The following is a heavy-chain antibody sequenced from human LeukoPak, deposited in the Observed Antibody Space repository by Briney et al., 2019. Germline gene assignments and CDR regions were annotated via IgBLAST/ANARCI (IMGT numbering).Heavy chain of an antibody. Sequence: SETLSRTCAGSTYSISRSNWWGWIRQPPGKGLEWIGYIDYSGTTYYSPSLKSRVTMSVDTTKNQFSLKLHSVSAVDTAVYYCSRYSGSQGWFDPWGQGTLVTVSS. CDR3: SRYSGSQGWFDP. D-gene: IGHD1-26*01. J-gene: IGHJ5*02. CDR1: TYSISRSNW. V-gene: IGHV4-28*01. CDR2: IDYSGTT.